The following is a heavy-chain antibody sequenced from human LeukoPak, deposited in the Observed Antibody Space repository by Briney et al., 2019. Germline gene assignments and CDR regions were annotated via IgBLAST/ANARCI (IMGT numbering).Heavy chain of an antibody. D-gene: IGHD1-1*01. Sequence: EALSLTCAVYVGPFSGYYWSWIRQPPGDGLEWIGEINHSRSTNYNPSLKRRLPLSVDMYKYQFSRKLHSVISPDPSLLSCARDRRQREYFDFWGKG. CDR1: VGPFSGYY. V-gene: IGHV4-34*01. CDR3: ARDRRQREYFDF. CDR2: INHSRST. J-gene: IGHJ4*02.